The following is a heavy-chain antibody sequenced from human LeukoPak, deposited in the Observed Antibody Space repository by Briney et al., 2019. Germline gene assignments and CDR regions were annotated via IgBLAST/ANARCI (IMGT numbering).Heavy chain of an antibody. V-gene: IGHV3-11*01. Sequence: PGGSLRLSCTASGFTFSDYYMSWIRQAPGKGLEWVSYISGSGSAKYYADSVEGRFTISRDNAKNSLYLQMDSLRAEDTAVYYCARVPSYGYEGSWFDPWGQGTLVTVSS. D-gene: IGHD5-18*01. J-gene: IGHJ5*02. CDR2: ISGSGSAK. CDR3: ARVPSYGYEGSWFDP. CDR1: GFTFSDYY.